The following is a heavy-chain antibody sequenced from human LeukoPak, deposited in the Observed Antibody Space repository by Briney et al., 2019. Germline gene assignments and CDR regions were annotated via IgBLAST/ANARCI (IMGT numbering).Heavy chain of an antibody. CDR3: AKYSSGWYGYFDY. J-gene: IGHJ4*02. V-gene: IGHV3-23*01. D-gene: IGHD6-19*01. CDR2: ISGSGGST. Sequence: GGSLRLSCAVSGFTFSSYTMNWVRQAPGKGLEWVSAISGSGGSTYYADSVKGRFTISRDNSKNTLYLQMNSLRAEDTAVYYCAKYSSGWYGYFDYWGQGTLVTVSS. CDR1: GFTFSSYT.